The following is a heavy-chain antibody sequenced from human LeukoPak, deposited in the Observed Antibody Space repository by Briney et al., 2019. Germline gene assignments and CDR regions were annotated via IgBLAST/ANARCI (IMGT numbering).Heavy chain of an antibody. CDR1: GFTFSSYW. J-gene: IGHJ6*02. CDR3: ASQLRYFDPDYYYYGMDV. Sequence: GRSLRLSCAASGFTFSSYWMSWVRQAPGKGLEWVANIKQDGSERYYVDSVKGRFTISRDNAKNSLYLQMNSLRAEDTAVYYCASQLRYFDPDYYYYGMDVWGQGTTVTVSS. CDR2: IKQDGSER. D-gene: IGHD3-9*01. V-gene: IGHV3-7*01.